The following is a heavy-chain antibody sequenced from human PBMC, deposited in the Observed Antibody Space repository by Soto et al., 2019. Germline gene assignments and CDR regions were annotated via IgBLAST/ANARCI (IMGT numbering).Heavy chain of an antibody. J-gene: IGHJ6*02. V-gene: IGHV4-34*01. Sequence: SETLSLTCAVSGGSFSGYYWSWIRQPPGKGLEWIGEINHSGSTNYNPSLKSRVTISVDTSKNQFSLKLSSVTAADTAVYYCASMLRGGYYYSTRRYDYGMDVWGQGTTVTVSS. CDR1: GGSFSGYY. CDR3: ASMLRGGYYYSTRRYDYGMDV. D-gene: IGHD3-22*01. CDR2: INHSGST.